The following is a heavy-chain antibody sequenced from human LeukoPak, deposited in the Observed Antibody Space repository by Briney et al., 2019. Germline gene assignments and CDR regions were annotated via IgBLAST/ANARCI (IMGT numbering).Heavy chain of an antibody. Sequence: PGGSLRLSCAASGFTVSNNYMSWVRQAPGKGLEWVSVIYSVNRTSYADSVKGRFTISRDNSKNTLYLQMNSLRAEDTAVYFCAHRDSSGYRSTIDSWGLGTLVTVSS. CDR2: IYSVNRT. J-gene: IGHJ4*02. V-gene: IGHV3-53*01. CDR3: AHRDSSGYRSTIDS. D-gene: IGHD3-22*01. CDR1: GFTVSNNY.